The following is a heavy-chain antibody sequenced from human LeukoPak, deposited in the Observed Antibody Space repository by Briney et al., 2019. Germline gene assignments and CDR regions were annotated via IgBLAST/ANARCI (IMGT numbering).Heavy chain of an antibody. CDR3: ARRILVAGLFDY. CDR1: GGSISSGSYY. V-gene: IGHV4-31*03. J-gene: IGHJ4*02. D-gene: IGHD6-19*01. CDR2: VYYSGST. Sequence: SQTLSLTCSVSGGSISSGSYYWSWIRQHPGKGLEWIGYVYYSGSTYYNPSMKSRVTISQDTSKNQFSLKPSSVTAADTAVYYCARRILVAGLFDYWGQGILVTVSP.